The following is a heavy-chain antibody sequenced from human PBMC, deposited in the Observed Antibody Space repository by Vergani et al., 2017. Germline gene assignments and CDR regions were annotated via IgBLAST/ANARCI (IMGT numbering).Heavy chain of an antibody. CDR1: GFTFSSYS. J-gene: IGHJ4*02. D-gene: IGHD3-22*01. V-gene: IGHV3-48*01. Sequence: EVQLVESGGGLVQPGGSLRLSCAASGFTFSSYSMNWVRLAPGKGLEWVSYISSSSSTIYYADSVKGRFTISRDNAKNSLYLQMNSLRAEDTAVYYCARGLYYDSNGYYWGGFDYWGQGTLVTVSS. CDR2: ISSSSSTI. CDR3: ARGLYYDSNGYYWGGFDY.